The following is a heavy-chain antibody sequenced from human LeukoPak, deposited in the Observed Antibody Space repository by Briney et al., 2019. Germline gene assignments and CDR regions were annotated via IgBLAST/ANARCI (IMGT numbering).Heavy chain of an antibody. Sequence: PGGSLRLSCAASGFTFSSYVMSWVRQAPGKGLEWVTAISGSGGSTYYADSVKGRFTISRDNSKNTLYLQMNSLRAEDTAVYYCAKDVSWELLGFDYWGQGTLVTVSS. CDR1: GFTFSSYV. V-gene: IGHV3-23*01. D-gene: IGHD1-26*01. CDR2: ISGSGGST. CDR3: AKDVSWELLGFDY. J-gene: IGHJ4*02.